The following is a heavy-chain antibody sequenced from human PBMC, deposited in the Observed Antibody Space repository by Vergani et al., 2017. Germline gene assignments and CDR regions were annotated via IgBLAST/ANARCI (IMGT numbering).Heavy chain of an antibody. CDR1: GFTFTSSA. Sequence: QMQLVQSGPEVKKPGTSVKVSCKASGFTFTSSAMQWVRQARGQRLEWIGWIVVGSGNTNYAQKFQERVTITRDMSTSTAYMEMTRLRPDDTAIYYCARVIVGCSRTNCFADHWGQGTLVTVSS. J-gene: IGHJ4*02. CDR2: IVVGSGNT. V-gene: IGHV1-58*02. CDR3: ARVIVGCSRTNCFADH. D-gene: IGHD2-2*01.